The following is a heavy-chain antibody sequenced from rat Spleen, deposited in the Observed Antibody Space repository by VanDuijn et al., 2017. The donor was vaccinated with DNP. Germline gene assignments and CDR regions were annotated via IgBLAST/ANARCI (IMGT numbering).Heavy chain of an antibody. V-gene: IGHV5-7*01. D-gene: IGHD1-10*01. Sequence: EVHLVESGGGLVQPGRSLKLSCAASGFTFSDYNMAWVRQAPKKGLEWVATISYDGSSTYYRDSVKGRFTISRENAKSTLYLQMDSLRSEDTATYYCASLNNYNWFAYWGQGTLVTVSS. J-gene: IGHJ3*01. CDR1: GFTFSDYN. CDR3: ASLNNYNWFAY. CDR2: ISYDGSST.